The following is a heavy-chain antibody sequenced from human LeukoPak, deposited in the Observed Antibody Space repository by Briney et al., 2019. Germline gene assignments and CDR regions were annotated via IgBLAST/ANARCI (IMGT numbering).Heavy chain of an antibody. CDR2: ITGSGGST. Sequence: GGSLRLSCAASGFTFSSYAMSWVRQAPGKGLEWVSAITGSGGSTYYADSVKGRFTISRDNPKNTLYLQMNSLRAEDTAVYYCAKGGSGSSGWFYWGQGTLVTVSS. V-gene: IGHV3-23*01. CDR3: AKGGSGSSGWFY. CDR1: GFTFSSYA. J-gene: IGHJ4*02. D-gene: IGHD6-19*01.